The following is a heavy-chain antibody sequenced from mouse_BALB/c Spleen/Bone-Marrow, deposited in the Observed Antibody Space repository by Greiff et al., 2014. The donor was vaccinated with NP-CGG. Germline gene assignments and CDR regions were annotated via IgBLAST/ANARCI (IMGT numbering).Heavy chain of an antibody. CDR2: IDPANGDT. J-gene: IGHJ1*01. V-gene: IGHV14-3*02. CDR1: GFNIKDTY. Sequence: EVQLQQSGSELVKPGASVKLSCAASGFNIKDTYMHWVKQRPEQGLEWIGRIDPANGDTKYDPKFQGKATITADTSSNTAYLQLRNLTIEDTAVYYWTRPSFYYGSSYRYFDVRGAGTPVHVPS. CDR3: TRPSFYYGSSYRYFDV. D-gene: IGHD1-1*01.